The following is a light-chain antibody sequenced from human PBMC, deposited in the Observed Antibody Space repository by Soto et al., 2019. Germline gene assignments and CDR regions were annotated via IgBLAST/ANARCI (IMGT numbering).Light chain of an antibody. CDR1: SSDVGGYNS. Sequence: QSVLTQPASVSGSPGQSITVSCTGTSSDVGGYNSVSWYQQHPGKPPKLIIYEVSNRPSGVSDRFSGSKSGNTASLSISGLQAEVEADYYCSSYTSTSSYVFASGTKVTVL. V-gene: IGLV2-14*03. J-gene: IGLJ1*01. CDR3: SSYTSTSSYV. CDR2: EVS.